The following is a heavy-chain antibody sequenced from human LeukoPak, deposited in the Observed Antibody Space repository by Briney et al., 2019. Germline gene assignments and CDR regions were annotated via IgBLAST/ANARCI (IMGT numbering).Heavy chain of an antibody. CDR2: IKQDGSEQ. CDR3: ARVSRSGYYGEY. Sequence: GGSLRLSCAASGFTFTRYWMAWVRQAPGQGLEWLANIKQDGSEQYHVDSVRGRFTMSRDNARSSLSLQMDSLRAEDTAVYYCARVSRSGYYGEYWGQGTPVTVSS. D-gene: IGHD3-3*01. V-gene: IGHV3-7*01. CDR1: GFTFTRYW. J-gene: IGHJ4*02.